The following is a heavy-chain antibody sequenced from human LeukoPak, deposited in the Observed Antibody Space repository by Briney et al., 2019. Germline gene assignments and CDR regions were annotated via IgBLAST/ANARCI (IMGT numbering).Heavy chain of an antibody. Sequence: PSETLSLTCAVYGGSFSGYYWSWIRQPPGKGLEWIGEINHSGSTNYNPSLKSRVTISVDTSKNQFSLKLSSVTAAGTAVYYCARDREAAAGGNNWFDPWGQGTLVTVSS. J-gene: IGHJ5*02. V-gene: IGHV4-34*01. CDR3: ARDREAAAGGNNWFDP. CDR1: GGSFSGYY. CDR2: INHSGST. D-gene: IGHD6-13*01.